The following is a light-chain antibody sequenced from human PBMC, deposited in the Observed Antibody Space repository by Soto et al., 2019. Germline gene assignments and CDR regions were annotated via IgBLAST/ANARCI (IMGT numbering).Light chain of an antibody. CDR3: QQYGSSSWT. CDR2: GAS. Sequence: EIVLTQSPGTLSLSPGERATLSCRASQSVSSIYLAWYQHKPGQAPRLLIYGASSRATGIPDRFSGSGSGTDFTLIISRLEPEDFAVYYCQQYGSSSWTFGRGTTVEIK. J-gene: IGKJ1*01. V-gene: IGKV3-20*01. CDR1: QSVSSIY.